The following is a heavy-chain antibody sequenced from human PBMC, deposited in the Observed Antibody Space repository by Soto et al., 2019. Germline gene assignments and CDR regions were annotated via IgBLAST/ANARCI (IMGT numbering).Heavy chain of an antibody. Sequence: GGSLRLSCAASGFTFSSYEMNWVRQASGKGLEWVSYISSSGSTIYYADSVKGRFTISRDNAKNSLYLQMNSLRAEDTAVYYCARDDIVVVVAAIYYYYGMDVWGQGTTVTVSS. J-gene: IGHJ6*02. CDR1: GFTFSSYE. D-gene: IGHD2-15*01. CDR2: ISSSGSTI. CDR3: ARDDIVVVVAAIYYYYGMDV. V-gene: IGHV3-48*03.